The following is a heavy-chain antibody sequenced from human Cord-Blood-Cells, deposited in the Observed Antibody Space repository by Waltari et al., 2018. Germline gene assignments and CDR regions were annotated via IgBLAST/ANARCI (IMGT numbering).Heavy chain of an antibody. D-gene: IGHD3-10*01. V-gene: IGHV3-30*18. CDR1: GFTFSSYG. Sequence: QVQLVESGGGVVHPGRSLRLSCAASGFTFSSYGMHWVRQAPGKGLEWVAVISYDGSNKYYADSVKGRFTISRDNSKNTLYLQMNSLRAEDTAVYYCAKDFGAGDAFDIWGQGTMVTVSS. CDR3: AKDFGAGDAFDI. J-gene: IGHJ3*02. CDR2: ISYDGSNK.